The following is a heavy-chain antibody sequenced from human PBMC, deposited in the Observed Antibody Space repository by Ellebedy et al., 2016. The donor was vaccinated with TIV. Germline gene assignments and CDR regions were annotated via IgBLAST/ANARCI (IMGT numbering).Heavy chain of an antibody. D-gene: IGHD3-16*01. V-gene: IGHV3-30*02. Sequence: PGGSLRLSCATSGFSVSGMHWVRQAPGKGLEWVAFIRSDGSTKYYTDSVKGRFTISRDSSKNTLDLQMNSLQAEDTALYYCVKGAYPVPTVMAVWGQGTMVTVSS. CDR1: GFSVSG. CDR3: VKGAYPVPTVMAV. CDR2: IRSDGSTK. J-gene: IGHJ6*02.